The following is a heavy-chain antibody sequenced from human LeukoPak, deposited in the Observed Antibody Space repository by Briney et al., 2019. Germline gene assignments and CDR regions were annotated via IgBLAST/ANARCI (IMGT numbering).Heavy chain of an antibody. Sequence: SETLSLTCTVSGGSISSSSYYWGWIRQPPGKGLEWIGSIYYSGSTYYNPSLKSRVTISVDTSENQFSLKLSSVTAADTAVYYCEVQWLVRGWFDPWGQGTLVTVSS. CDR2: IYYSGST. CDR3: EVQWLVRGWFDP. V-gene: IGHV4-39*01. D-gene: IGHD6-19*01. J-gene: IGHJ5*02. CDR1: GGSISSSSYY.